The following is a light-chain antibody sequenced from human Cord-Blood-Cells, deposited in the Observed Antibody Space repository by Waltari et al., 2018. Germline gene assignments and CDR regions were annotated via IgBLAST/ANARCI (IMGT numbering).Light chain of an antibody. J-gene: IGKJ4*01. CDR2: AAS. CDR1: QGIRNA. V-gene: IGKV1-17*01. Sequence: DIQMTQSPSARSASVVDRATITCRASQGIRNALSWYQQKPGKAPNRLIYAASSLQSGVPSRFSGSGSGTEFTLTISSLQPEDFATYYCLQHNSYPLTFGGGTKVEIK. CDR3: LQHNSYPLT.